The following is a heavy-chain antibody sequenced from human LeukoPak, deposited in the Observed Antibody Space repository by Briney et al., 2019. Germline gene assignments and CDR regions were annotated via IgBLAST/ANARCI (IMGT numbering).Heavy chain of an antibody. CDR2: ISGSGEST. Sequence: GGSLRLSCVASGFTFRNYGMHWVRQAPGKGLEWVSEISGSGESTYYGDSVKGRFTISRDNSKNTLYLQMNSLRAGDTAIYYCAREHWDFDYWGQGTLVTVSS. J-gene: IGHJ4*02. V-gene: IGHV3-23*01. D-gene: IGHD7-27*01. CDR1: GFTFRNYG. CDR3: AREHWDFDY.